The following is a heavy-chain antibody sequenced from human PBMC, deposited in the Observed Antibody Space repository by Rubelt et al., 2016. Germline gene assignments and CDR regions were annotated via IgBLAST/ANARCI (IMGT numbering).Heavy chain of an antibody. D-gene: IGHD3-22*01. Sequence: GGLVQPGRSLRLSCAASGFTFDDFAMHWVRQAPGKGLEWISSISWNGGFIGYADFLQGRFTISRDNAKHTLYLQMNSLRAEDTALYFCAKDLTYDSSDYNPGRDYGLDVWGQGTTVTVSS. V-gene: IGHV3-9*01. CDR3: AKDLTYDSSDYNPGRDYGLDV. CDR1: GFTFDDFA. J-gene: IGHJ6*02. CDR2: ISWNGGFI.